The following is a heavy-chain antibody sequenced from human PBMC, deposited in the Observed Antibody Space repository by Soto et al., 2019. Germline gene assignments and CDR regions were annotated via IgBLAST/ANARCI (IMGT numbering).Heavy chain of an antibody. D-gene: IGHD2-15*01. CDR3: AKTYCSGGRCSLAKFVY. Sequence: SVKVSCKASGGTFSSYAISWVRQAPGQGLEWMGGIIPIFGTANYAQKFQGRVTITADESTSTAYMELSSLRSEDTAVYYCAKTYCSGGRCSLAKFVYWGQGTLVTVSS. V-gene: IGHV1-69*13. CDR2: IIPIFGTA. CDR1: GGTFSSYA. J-gene: IGHJ4*02.